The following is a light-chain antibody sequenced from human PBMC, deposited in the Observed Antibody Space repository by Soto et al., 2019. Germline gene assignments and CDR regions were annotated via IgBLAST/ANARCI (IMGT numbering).Light chain of an antibody. Sequence: EIVMTPSPATLSVSPGERATPCCRASQSVSSNLAWYQQKPGQAPRLLIYGASTRATGIPARFSGSGSGTEFTLTISSLQSEDFAVYYCQQYNNWPLTFGQGTKVDIK. J-gene: IGKJ1*01. CDR3: QQYNNWPLT. V-gene: IGKV3-15*01. CDR2: GAS. CDR1: QSVSSN.